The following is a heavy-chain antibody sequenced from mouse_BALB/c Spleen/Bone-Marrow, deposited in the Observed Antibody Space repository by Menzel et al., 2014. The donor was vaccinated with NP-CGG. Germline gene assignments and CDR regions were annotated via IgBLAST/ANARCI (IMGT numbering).Heavy chain of an antibody. D-gene: IGHD1-1*01. CDR3: ARYYYGSSYFDY. J-gene: IGHJ2*01. CDR2: IDPANGNT. CDR1: GFNIKDTY. Sequence: EVQLQQSGAEHVKPGASVKLSCTASGFNIKDTYMHWVKQRPEQGLEWIGRIDPANGNTKYDPKFQGKATITADTSSNTAYPQLSSLTSEDTAVYYCARYYYGSSYFDYWGEGTTLTVSS. V-gene: IGHV14-3*02.